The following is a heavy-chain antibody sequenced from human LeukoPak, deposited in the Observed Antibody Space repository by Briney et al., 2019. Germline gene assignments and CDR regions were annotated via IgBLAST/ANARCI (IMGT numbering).Heavy chain of an antibody. D-gene: IGHD3-10*01. Sequence: GASVKVSCKASGYTFTGYYMHWVRQAPGQGLEWMGWINTNSGGTNYAQKFQGRVTMTRDTSISTAYMELSRLRSDDTAVYYCARDPGALLWFGELSSSNWFDPWGQGTLVTVSS. CDR3: ARDPGALLWFGELSSSNWFDP. CDR1: GYTFTGYY. CDR2: INTNSGGT. J-gene: IGHJ5*02. V-gene: IGHV1-2*02.